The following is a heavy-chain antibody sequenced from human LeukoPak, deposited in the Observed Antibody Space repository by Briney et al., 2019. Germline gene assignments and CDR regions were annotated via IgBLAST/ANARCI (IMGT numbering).Heavy chain of an antibody. Sequence: GGSLGLSCAASGFTFSSYSMNWVRRAPGKGLEWVSSIDSSSSFIYYADSVKGRFTISRDNAKNSLYLQMNSLRAEDTAVYYCAKKGSRIAAAGPYFDYWGQGTLDTVSS. CDR1: GFTFSSYS. CDR3: AKKGSRIAAAGPYFDY. CDR2: IDSSSSFI. V-gene: IGHV3-21*01. J-gene: IGHJ4*02. D-gene: IGHD6-13*01.